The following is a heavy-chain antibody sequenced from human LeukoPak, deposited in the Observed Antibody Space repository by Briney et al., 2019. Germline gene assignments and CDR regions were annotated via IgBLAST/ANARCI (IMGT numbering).Heavy chain of an antibody. CDR1: GFTFSSYG. CDR3: THYSFDY. Sequence: GRSLRLSCAASGFTFSSYGMHWVRRAPGKGLEWVAVISYDGSNKYYADSVKGRFTISRDNSKNTLYLQMNSLRAEDTAVYYCTHYSFDYWGQGTLVTVSS. V-gene: IGHV3-30*03. CDR2: ISYDGSNK. J-gene: IGHJ4*02.